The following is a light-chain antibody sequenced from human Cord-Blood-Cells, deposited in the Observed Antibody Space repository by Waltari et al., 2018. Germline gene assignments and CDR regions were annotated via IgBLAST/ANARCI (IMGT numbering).Light chain of an antibody. Sequence: DIVMTQSPLSLPVTPGEPASISRRSSQSLLHSTGYNYLGWYLQKPGQSPQLLNYLGSNRASGVPDRFSGSGSGTDFTLKISRVEAEDVGVYYCMQALQTPLTFGGGTKVEIK. J-gene: IGKJ4*01. V-gene: IGKV2-28*01. CDR3: MQALQTPLT. CDR2: LGS. CDR1: QSLLHSTGYNY.